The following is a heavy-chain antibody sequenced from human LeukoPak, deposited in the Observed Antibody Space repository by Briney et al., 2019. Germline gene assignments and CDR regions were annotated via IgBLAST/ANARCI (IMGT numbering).Heavy chain of an antibody. CDR1: GFTFSSYS. D-gene: IGHD6-13*01. CDR3: ARAVAAAGRSWWFDP. V-gene: IGHV3-21*01. CDR2: ISSSSSYI. Sequence: GGSLRLSCAASGFTFSSYSMNWVRQAPGKGLEWVSSISSSSSYIYYADSVKGRFTISRDNAKNSLYLQMNSLRADDTAVYYCARAVAAAGRSWWFDPWGQGTLVTVSS. J-gene: IGHJ5*02.